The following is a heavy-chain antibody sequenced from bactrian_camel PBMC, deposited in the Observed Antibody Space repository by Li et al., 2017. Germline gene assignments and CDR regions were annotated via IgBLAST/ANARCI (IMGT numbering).Heavy chain of an antibody. J-gene: IGHJ4*01. CDR1: GPIFNRCG. D-gene: IGHD5*01. V-gene: IGHV3S55*01. CDR2: IGSDGST. CDR3: AARAVSHGCGLDQVYFQD. Sequence: HVQLVESGGGSVQAGGSLKLSCVASGPIFNRCGMGWYRQAPGKEREFVSTIGSDGSTEYADSVRGRFTVYKDNVKNVLVLEMNTLRPEDSNTYYCAARAVSHGCGLDQVYFQDWGQGTQVTVS.